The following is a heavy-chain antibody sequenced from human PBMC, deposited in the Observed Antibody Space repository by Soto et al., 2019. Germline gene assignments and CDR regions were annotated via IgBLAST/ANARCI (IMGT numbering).Heavy chain of an antibody. V-gene: IGHV4-39*01. CDR2: IYSSGST. J-gene: IGHJ5*02. CDR3: ATSNWFDP. Sequence: QLQLQESGPGLVKPSETLSLTCTVSGGSISSRGYCWGWIRQPPGKGLEWIGTIYSSGSTYYNPSLKSRVTISVDTSKNQFSLKLSSVTAADTAVYYCATSNWFDPWGQGTLVTVSS. CDR1: GGSISSRGYC.